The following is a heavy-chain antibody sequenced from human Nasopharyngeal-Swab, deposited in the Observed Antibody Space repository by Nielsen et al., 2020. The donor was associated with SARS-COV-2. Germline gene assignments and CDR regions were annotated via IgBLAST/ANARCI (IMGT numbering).Heavy chain of an antibody. V-gene: IGHV3-23*01. J-gene: IGHJ6*03. CDR1: GFTFSSYA. Sequence: GESLKISCAASGFTFSSYAMSWVRQAPGKGLEWVSAISGSGGSTYYAYSVKGRFTISRDNSKNTLYLQMNSLRADATAVYYCAKEASLGGVGDYYYMDVWGKGTTVTVSS. CDR3: AKEASLGGVGDYYYMDV. D-gene: IGHD3-16*01. CDR2: ISGSGGST.